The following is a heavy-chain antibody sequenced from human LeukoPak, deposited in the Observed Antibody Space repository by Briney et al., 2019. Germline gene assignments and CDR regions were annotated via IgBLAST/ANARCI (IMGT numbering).Heavy chain of an antibody. Sequence: GGSLRLSCAASGFTFDDYAMHWVRQAPGKGLEWVSGISWNSGGIGYADSVKGRFTISRDNAKNSLHLQMNSLRAEDTALYYCAKGTTGTTSDAFDIWGQGTMVTVSS. V-gene: IGHV3-9*01. J-gene: IGHJ3*02. CDR3: AKGTTGTTSDAFDI. CDR2: ISWNSGGI. CDR1: GFTFDDYA. D-gene: IGHD1-1*01.